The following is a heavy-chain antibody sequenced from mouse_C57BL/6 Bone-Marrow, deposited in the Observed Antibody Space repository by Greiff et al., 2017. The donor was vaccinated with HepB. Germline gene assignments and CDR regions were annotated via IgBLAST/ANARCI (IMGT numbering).Heavy chain of an antibody. J-gene: IGHJ3*01. CDR3: ARQGDLAY. CDR1: GFTFSDYY. CDR2: ISNGGGST. Sequence: EVKLVESGGGLVQPGGSLKLSCAASGFTFSDYYMYWVRQTPEKRLEWVAYISNGGGSTYYPDTVKGRFTISRDNAKNTLYLQMSRLKSEDTAMYYCARQGDLAYWGQGTLVTVSA. V-gene: IGHV5-12*01.